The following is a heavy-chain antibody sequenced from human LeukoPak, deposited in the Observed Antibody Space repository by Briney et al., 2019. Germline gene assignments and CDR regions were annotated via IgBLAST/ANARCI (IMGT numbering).Heavy chain of an antibody. J-gene: IGHJ3*02. CDR1: GFTVSSNY. D-gene: IGHD4-17*01. Sequence: GGSLRLSCAASGFTVSSNYMSWVRQAPGKGLEWVSVIYSGGSTYYADSVKGRFTISRDNSKKTLYLQMNSLRAEDTAVYYCASPSEDYGDYSDAFDIWGQGTMVTVSS. V-gene: IGHV3-53*01. CDR3: ASPSEDYGDYSDAFDI. CDR2: IYSGGST.